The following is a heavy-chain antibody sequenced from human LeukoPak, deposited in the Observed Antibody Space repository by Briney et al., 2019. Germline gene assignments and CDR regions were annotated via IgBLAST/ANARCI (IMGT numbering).Heavy chain of an antibody. Sequence: PSETLSLTCTVSGGSISSSSYYWGWIRQPPGTGLEWIGSIYYSGSTYYNPSLKSRVTISVDTSKNHFSLKLSSVTAADTAVYYCARHSTWVYYFDYWGQGTLVTVSS. J-gene: IGHJ4*02. CDR2: IYYSGST. D-gene: IGHD7-27*01. CDR1: GGSISSSSYY. CDR3: ARHSTWVYYFDY. V-gene: IGHV4-39*01.